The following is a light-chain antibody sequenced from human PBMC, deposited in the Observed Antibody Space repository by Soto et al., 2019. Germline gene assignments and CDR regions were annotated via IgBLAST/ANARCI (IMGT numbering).Light chain of an antibody. Sequence: QSVLTQPPSASGTPGQKVTISCSGSSSNMGSNTVNWYQHLPGSAPKLLIYSKNQRPSGVPDRFSGSKSGTSASLAISGLRSEDEADYYCAVWDDSLNGWVFGGGTKLTVL. J-gene: IGLJ3*02. CDR3: AVWDDSLNGWV. CDR2: SKN. V-gene: IGLV1-44*01. CDR1: SSNMGSNT.